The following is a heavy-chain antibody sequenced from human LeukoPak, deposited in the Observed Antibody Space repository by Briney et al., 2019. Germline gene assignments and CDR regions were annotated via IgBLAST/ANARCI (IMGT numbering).Heavy chain of an antibody. CDR2: VSSDGGTK. Sequence: GGSLRLSCAASGFTVSGKYMSWVRQAPGKGLEWVAVVSSDGGTKYYADSVKGRFTISRDNSRNTMYLQMDSLRAEDTAVYYCAKEYDSGGYGANFDYWGQGTLVTVSS. V-gene: IGHV3-30*18. CDR1: GFTVSGKY. J-gene: IGHJ4*02. CDR3: AKEYDSGGYGANFDY. D-gene: IGHD3-10*01.